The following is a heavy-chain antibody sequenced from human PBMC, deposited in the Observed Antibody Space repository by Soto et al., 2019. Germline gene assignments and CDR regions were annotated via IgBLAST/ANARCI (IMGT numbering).Heavy chain of an antibody. Sequence: EVQLLESGGGLVQPGGSLRLSCAASGITISNYPMSWVRQAPGKGLDWVSGISGSGDRTYYAESAKGRFSISKDISKNSLSLQLDSLGVEYTAVYFCVKDDGGYPSTAPHWGQGTLVTVSS. V-gene: IGHV3-23*01. CDR1: GITISNYP. J-gene: IGHJ4*02. CDR3: VKDDGGYPSTAPH. D-gene: IGHD3-22*01. CDR2: ISGSGDRT.